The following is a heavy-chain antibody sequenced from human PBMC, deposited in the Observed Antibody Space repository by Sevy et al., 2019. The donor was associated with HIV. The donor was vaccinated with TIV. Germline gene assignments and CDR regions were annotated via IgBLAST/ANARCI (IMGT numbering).Heavy chain of an antibody. V-gene: IGHV3-7*04. CDR2: INEDGSVR. CDR1: GFTFSSYW. J-gene: IGHJ4*02. CDR3: SRAEDY. Sequence: GGSLRLSCAASGFTFSSYWMSWVRQAPGKGLEWVANINEDGSVRYYVDSVKGRFTISRDNAKNSLYLQMNSLTAEDTAVYYCSRAEDYWGQGTLVTVSS.